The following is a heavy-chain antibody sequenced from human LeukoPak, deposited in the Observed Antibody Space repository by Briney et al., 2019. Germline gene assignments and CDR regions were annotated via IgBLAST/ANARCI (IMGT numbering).Heavy chain of an antibody. CDR3: SVTWGSSWYYFDY. CDR1: GFTFSRYS. CDR2: ISSSSSYK. Sequence: PGGSLRLSCVASGFTFSRYSMNWVRQAPGKGLEWVSSISSSSSYKYYADSVKGRFTISRDNAENSLYLQMNSLRAEDTAVCYCSVTWGSSWYYFDYWGQGTLVTVSS. D-gene: IGHD6-13*01. V-gene: IGHV3-21*01. J-gene: IGHJ4*02.